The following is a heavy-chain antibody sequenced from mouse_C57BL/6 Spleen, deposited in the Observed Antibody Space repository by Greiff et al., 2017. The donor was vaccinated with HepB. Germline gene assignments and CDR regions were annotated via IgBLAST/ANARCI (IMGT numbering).Heavy chain of an antibody. CDR2: IYPGDGDT. J-gene: IGHJ1*03. D-gene: IGHD1-1*01. CDR1: GYAFSSSW. V-gene: IGHV1-82*01. CDR3: ARGSNYDGSSYGWYFDV. Sequence: QVQLQQSGPELVKPGASVKISCKASGYAFSSSWMNWVKQRPGKGLEWIGRIYPGDGDTNYNGKFKGKATLTADKSSSTAYLQLSSLTSEDSAVYFCARGSNYDGSSYGWYFDVWGTGTTVTVSS.